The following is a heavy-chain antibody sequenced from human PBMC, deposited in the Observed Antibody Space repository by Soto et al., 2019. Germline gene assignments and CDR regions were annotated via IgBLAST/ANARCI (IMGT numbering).Heavy chain of an antibody. Sequence: SETLSLTCAVSGGPITSGCYSRSWIRQPPGEGLEWIGYIYHSGGTYYNPSLKSRVTLSIDRTKKQFSLKLKSVTAADTAVYFCARTMTTSGWFDPWGRGTLVT. CDR3: ARTMTTSGWFDP. CDR2: IYHSGGT. D-gene: IGHD4-17*01. J-gene: IGHJ5*02. CDR1: GGPITSGCYS. V-gene: IGHV4-30-2*01.